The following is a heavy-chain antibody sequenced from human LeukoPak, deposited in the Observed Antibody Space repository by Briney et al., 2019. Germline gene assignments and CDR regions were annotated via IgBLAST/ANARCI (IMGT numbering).Heavy chain of an antibody. V-gene: IGHV4-39*07. CDR2: IYYSGST. J-gene: IGHJ4*02. CDR1: GGSISSSSYY. Sequence: PSETLSLTCTVSGGSISSSSYYWGWIRQPPGKGLEWIGGIYYSGSTYYNPSLKSRVTISVDTSKNQFSLKLSSVTAADTAVYYCARARGAARSPFDYWGQGTLVTVSS. CDR3: ARARGAARSPFDY. D-gene: IGHD6-6*01.